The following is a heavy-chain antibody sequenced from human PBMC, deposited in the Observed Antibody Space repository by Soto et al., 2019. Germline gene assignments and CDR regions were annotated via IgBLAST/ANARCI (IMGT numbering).Heavy chain of an antibody. Sequence: EVQLLESGGRLAQPGGSLRLSCAASGFSISNFVMSWVRQAPGKGLEWISMIRGSGDTTYYADSVQGRFTISRDHSEDTLFLQMNSLGAEDTAIYYCAKDLGNGHGYPIFDSWGQGTLVTVSS. J-gene: IGHJ4*02. V-gene: IGHV3-23*01. CDR2: IRGSGDTT. CDR3: AKDLGNGHGYPIFDS. D-gene: IGHD2-8*01. CDR1: GFSISNFV.